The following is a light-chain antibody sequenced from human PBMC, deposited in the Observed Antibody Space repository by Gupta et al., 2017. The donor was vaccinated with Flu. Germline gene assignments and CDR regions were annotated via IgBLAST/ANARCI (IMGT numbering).Light chain of an antibody. J-gene: IGLJ1*01. CDR3: CSTTASSTTYV. CDR1: SSDVGGYDY. CDR2: EVS. V-gene: IGLV2-14*01. Sequence: ITISGSGVSSDVGGYDYVYWYQQHPGKVTNLLMYEVSSRPSGVADRFSASKSGNTASLTISGLQAEDEADYYCCSTTASSTTYVFGRGTKVTVL.